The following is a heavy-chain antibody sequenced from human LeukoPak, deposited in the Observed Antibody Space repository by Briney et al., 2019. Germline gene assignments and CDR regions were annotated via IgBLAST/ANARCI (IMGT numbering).Heavy chain of an antibody. CDR1: GFSFNIYS. D-gene: IGHD5-24*01. CDR3: ARVSITGLDFDY. CDR2: ITSSSSHI. V-gene: IGHV3-21*01. J-gene: IGHJ4*02. Sequence: GGSLRLSCAASGFSFNIYSMNWVRQAPGKGLEWVSSITSSSSHIYYADSVKGRFTISRDNAKNSLYLQMNSLRAEDTAVYYCARVSITGLDFDYWGQGTLVTVSS.